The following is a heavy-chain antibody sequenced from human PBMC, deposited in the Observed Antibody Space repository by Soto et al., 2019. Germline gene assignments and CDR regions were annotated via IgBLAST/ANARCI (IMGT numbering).Heavy chain of an antibody. Sequence: QVQLVQSGAEVKKPGASVKVSCKASGYTFTSYDINWVRQATGQGLEWMGWMNPNSGNTGYAQKFQGRVTMTRNTSISTAYRELSSLRSEDTAVYYCARGRYCSSTSCYMGGNWFDPWGQGTLVTVSS. CDR1: GYTFTSYD. J-gene: IGHJ5*02. CDR2: MNPNSGNT. V-gene: IGHV1-8*01. CDR3: ARGRYCSSTSCYMGGNWFDP. D-gene: IGHD2-2*02.